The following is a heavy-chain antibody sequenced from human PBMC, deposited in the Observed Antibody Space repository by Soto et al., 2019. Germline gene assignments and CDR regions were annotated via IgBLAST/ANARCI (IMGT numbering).Heavy chain of an antibody. V-gene: IGHV4-31*03. CDR3: ARDKDLQPTVWGF. Sequence: SETLSLTCTVSGDSMATGGHYYNWIRQVPGKGLEWFGYVYYSGATHYTPSPRARATISRDTSKNQFSLRLISVTAADTALYYCARDKDLQPTVWGFWGQGIQVTVSS. CDR1: GDSMATGGHY. CDR2: VYYSGAT. D-gene: IGHD3-16*01. J-gene: IGHJ4*02.